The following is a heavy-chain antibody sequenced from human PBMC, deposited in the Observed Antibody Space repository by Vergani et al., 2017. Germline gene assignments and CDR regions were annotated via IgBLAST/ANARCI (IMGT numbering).Heavy chain of an antibody. D-gene: IGHD3-22*01. V-gene: IGHV3-30*04. CDR1: GFTFSSYA. J-gene: IGHJ4*02. Sequence: QVQLVESGGGVVQPGRSLRLSCAASGFTFSSYAMHWVRQAPGKGLEWVAVISYDGSNKYYADSVKGRFTISRDNSKNTLYLQMNSLRAEDTAVYYCAKDLDSSGYYDYFDYWGQGTLVTVSS. CDR3: AKDLDSSGYYDYFDY. CDR2: ISYDGSNK.